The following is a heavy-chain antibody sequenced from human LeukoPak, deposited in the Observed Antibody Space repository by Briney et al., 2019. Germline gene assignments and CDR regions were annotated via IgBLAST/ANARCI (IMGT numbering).Heavy chain of an antibody. Sequence: EASVRVSCKASGYTFTGYYMHWVRQAPGQGLEWMGWINPNSGGTNYAQKFQGRVTMTRDTSISTAYMELSRLGSDDTAVYYCARDGGYSYGVDGVDYWGQGTLVTVSS. CDR3: ARDGGYSYGVDGVDY. CDR1: GYTFTGYY. CDR2: INPNSGGT. D-gene: IGHD5-18*01. J-gene: IGHJ4*02. V-gene: IGHV1-2*02.